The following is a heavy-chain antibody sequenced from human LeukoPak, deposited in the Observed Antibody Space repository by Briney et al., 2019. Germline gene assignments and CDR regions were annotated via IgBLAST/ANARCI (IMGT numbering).Heavy chain of an antibody. Sequence: ASVKVSCKASGYTFTSYAMNWVRQAPGQGLEWMGWINPNSGGTNYAQKFQGWVTMTRDTSISTAYMELSRLRSDDTAVYYCARERRYCSGGSCYFDHWGQGTLVTVSS. V-gene: IGHV1-2*04. CDR3: ARERRYCSGGSCYFDH. J-gene: IGHJ4*02. CDR1: GYTFTSYA. CDR2: INPNSGGT. D-gene: IGHD2-15*01.